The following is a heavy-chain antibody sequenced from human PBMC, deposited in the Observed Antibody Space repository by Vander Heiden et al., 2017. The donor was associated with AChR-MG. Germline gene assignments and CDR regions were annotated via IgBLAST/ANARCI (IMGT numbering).Heavy chain of an antibody. CDR3: ARDLWGSGSYIDD. CDR1: GFTYRRYG. CDR2: IWYEGSNK. V-gene: IGHV3-33*01. D-gene: IGHD1-26*01. Sequence: VQLVESGGGVVQPGRSLSLPCAASGFTYRRYGRHWGRQAPGKGVEWGAVIWYEGSNKYYADSVKGRFTIARDNSKNTLYLQMNSLRAEDTAVYYWARDLWGSGSYIDDWGQGTLVTVSS. J-gene: IGHJ4*02.